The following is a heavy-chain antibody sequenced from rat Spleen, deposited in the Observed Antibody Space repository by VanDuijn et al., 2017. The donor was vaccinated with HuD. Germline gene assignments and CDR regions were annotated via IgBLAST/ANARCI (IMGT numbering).Heavy chain of an antibody. J-gene: IGHJ3*01. Sequence: QVQLKESGPGLVQPSQTLSLTCTVSGFSLTSYNVHWVRQPTGKGLEWMGIIWTGGSTDCNSALTSRLSISRDTSKSQVFLKMNSLQTDDTAIYFCTRSAGYYDGYYHRNWFAYWGQGTLVTVSS. CDR2: IWTGGST. V-gene: IGHV2-30*01. D-gene: IGHD1-12*03. CDR3: TRSAGYYDGYYHRNWFAY. CDR1: GFSLTSYN.